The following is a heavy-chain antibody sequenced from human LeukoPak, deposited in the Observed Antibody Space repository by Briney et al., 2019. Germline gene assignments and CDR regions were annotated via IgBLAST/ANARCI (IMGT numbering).Heavy chain of an antibody. Sequence: GSLRLSCAASGFTFDDYGMSWVRPAPGKGLEWVSGINWNGGSTGYADSVKGRFTISRDNAKNSLYLQMNSLRAEDTALYYCARDVTSGSSSGWFDPWGQGTLVTVSS. D-gene: IGHD6-13*01. CDR3: ARDVTSGSSSGWFDP. J-gene: IGHJ5*02. CDR2: INWNGGST. CDR1: GFTFDDYG. V-gene: IGHV3-20*04.